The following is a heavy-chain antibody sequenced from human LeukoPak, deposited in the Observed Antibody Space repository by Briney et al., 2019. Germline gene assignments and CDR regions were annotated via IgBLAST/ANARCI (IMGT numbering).Heavy chain of an antibody. Sequence: SETLSLNCTVSGGSISSTNYYWGWIRQPPGKGLEWIGSIYDSGNTFTYSNPSLMSRVTISVDTSKNQFSLKLSSVTAADTAVYYCAKEVGYCSGGTCWSIYYMDVWGKGTTVTVSS. V-gene: IGHV4-39*01. J-gene: IGHJ6*03. CDR3: AKEVGYCSGGTCWSIYYMDV. CDR1: GGSISSTNYY. CDR2: IYDSGNTFT. D-gene: IGHD2-15*01.